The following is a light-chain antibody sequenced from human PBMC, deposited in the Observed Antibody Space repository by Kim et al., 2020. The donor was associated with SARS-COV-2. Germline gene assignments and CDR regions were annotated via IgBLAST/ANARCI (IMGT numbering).Light chain of an antibody. J-gene: IGLJ3*02. V-gene: IGLV3-21*04. Sequence: APGKTGRINCGGNNIGSKSVHWYQQKPGQAPVLVIYYDSDRPSGIPERFSGSNSGNTATLTISRVEAGDEADYYCQVWDSSSDHWVFGGGTKVTVL. CDR3: QVWDSSSDHWV. CDR1: NIGSKS. CDR2: YDS.